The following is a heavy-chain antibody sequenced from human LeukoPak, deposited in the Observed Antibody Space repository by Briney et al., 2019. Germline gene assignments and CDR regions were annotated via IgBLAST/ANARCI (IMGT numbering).Heavy chain of an antibody. CDR3: ARAPCRCYEIDY. V-gene: IGHV3-11*06. J-gene: IGHJ4*02. CDR1: GSIFSSYY. D-gene: IGHD3-3*01. CDR2: ISSSSSYT. Sequence: GASLRLSCAASGSIFSSYYMSWLRQPPAKELQWVSGISSSSSYTNYTPSVKGRVTISRDNANNSLYLQMNSLKAEDTAVYYCARAPCRCYEIDYWGQGTLVTVSS.